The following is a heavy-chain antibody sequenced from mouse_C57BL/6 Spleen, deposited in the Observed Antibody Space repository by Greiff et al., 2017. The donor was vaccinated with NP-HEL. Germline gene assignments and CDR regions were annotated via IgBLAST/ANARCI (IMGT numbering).Heavy chain of an antibody. Sequence: VKLQESGAELARPGASVKLSCKASGYTFTSYGISWVKQRTGQGLEWIGEIYPRSGNTYYNEKFKGKATLTADKSSSTAYMELRSLTSEDSAVYFCAAITTVVADWYFDVWGTGTTVTVSS. V-gene: IGHV1-81*01. CDR1: GYTFTSYG. CDR3: AAITTVVADWYFDV. CDR2: IYPRSGNT. J-gene: IGHJ1*03. D-gene: IGHD1-1*01.